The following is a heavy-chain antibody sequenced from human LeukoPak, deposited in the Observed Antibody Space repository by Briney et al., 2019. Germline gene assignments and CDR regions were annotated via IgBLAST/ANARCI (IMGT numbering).Heavy chain of an antibody. V-gene: IGHV3-74*01. CDR3: ARGGDPVKYYAEYFQY. Sequence: GGSLRLSCAASGFTFSNYWMHWVRQGPGKGLVWVSRIRSDGTSTSYADSVKGRFTISRDNAKNTLYLQMSSLRAEDTAVYCGARGGDPVKYYAEYFQYWGQGTLVTVSS. D-gene: IGHD2-21*02. CDR2: IRSDGTST. CDR1: GFTFSNYW. J-gene: IGHJ1*01.